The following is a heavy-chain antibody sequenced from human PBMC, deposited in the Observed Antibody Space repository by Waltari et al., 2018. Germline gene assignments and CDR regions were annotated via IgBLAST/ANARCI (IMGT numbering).Heavy chain of an antibody. D-gene: IGHD3-16*01. CDR2: ISRGGDRT. V-gene: IGHV3-23*01. Sequence: EVQLLESGGGLVQPGESLGLSCAASGFSFISNSMIWVRQVPGKGLQLLSEISRGGDRTYYVESVKGRFTVSRDNSKNTLYLQMNSLRAEDTAVYYCATGTWGAFDIWGQGTLVTVSS. CDR1: GFSFISNS. CDR3: ATGTWGAFDI. J-gene: IGHJ3*02.